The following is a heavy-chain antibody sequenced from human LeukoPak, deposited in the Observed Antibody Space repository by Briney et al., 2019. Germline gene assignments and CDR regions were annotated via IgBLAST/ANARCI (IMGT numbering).Heavy chain of an antibody. CDR3: ARDGVLGIAARSWFDF. CDR2: TYYSGST. J-gene: IGHJ4*02. D-gene: IGHD6-6*01. Sequence: PSETLSLTCTVSGGSISSSHYYWDWIRQPPGKGLEWIGNTYYSGSTYYNPSLKSRVTISVDTSKNQFSLKLSSVTAADTAVYYCARDGVLGIAARSWFDFWGQGTLVTVSS. CDR1: GGSISSSHYY. V-gene: IGHV4-39*07.